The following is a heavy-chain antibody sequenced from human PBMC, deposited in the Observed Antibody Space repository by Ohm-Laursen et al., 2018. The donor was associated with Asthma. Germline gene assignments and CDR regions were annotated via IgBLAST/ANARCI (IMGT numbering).Heavy chain of an antibody. V-gene: IGHV4-31*02. CDR1: GGSISSGGYY. CDR3: ARDGRLRGSFDY. Sequence: TLSLTCTVSGGSISSGGYYWSWIRQPPGKGLEWIGYIYYSGSTYYNPSLKSRVTISVDTSKNQFSLRLSSVTAADTALYFCARDGRLRGSFDYWGQGNLVTVSS. CDR2: IYYSGST. J-gene: IGHJ4*02. D-gene: IGHD3-10*01.